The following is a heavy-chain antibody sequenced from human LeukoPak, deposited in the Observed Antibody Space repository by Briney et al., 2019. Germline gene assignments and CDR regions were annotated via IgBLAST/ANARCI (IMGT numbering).Heavy chain of an antibody. J-gene: IGHJ4*02. CDR3: TTGIKTADH. V-gene: IGHV3-49*04. Sequence: PGRSLRLSCTTSGFXFGEYAMSWVRPAPGKGLEWVGFIRSKPYGGTTEYDASVKGRFTISRDDSKSIAYLQMNSLKTEDTAVYYCTTGIKTADHWGQGTLVTVSS. CDR1: GFXFGEYA. CDR2: IRSKPYGGTT. D-gene: IGHD2-15*01.